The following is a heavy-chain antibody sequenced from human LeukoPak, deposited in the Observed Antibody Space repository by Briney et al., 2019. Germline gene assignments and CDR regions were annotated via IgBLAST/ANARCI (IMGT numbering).Heavy chain of an antibody. V-gene: IGHV1-2*02. Sequence: ASVKVSCKASGYTFTGYYMHWVRQAPGQGLEWMGWINPNSGGTNYAQKLQGRVTMTTDTSTSTAYMELRSLRSDDTAVYYCARDSSSWQGAFDYWGQGTLVTVSS. J-gene: IGHJ4*02. CDR2: INPNSGGT. CDR1: GYTFTGYY. CDR3: ARDSSSWQGAFDY. D-gene: IGHD6-13*01.